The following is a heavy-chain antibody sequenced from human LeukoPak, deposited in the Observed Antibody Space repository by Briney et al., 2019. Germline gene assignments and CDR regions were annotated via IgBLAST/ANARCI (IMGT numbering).Heavy chain of an antibody. CDR2: IIPILDLT. D-gene: IGHD3/OR15-3a*01. J-gene: IGHJ4*02. Sequence: GASVKVSCKASGGTFNNNAFNWVRQAPGQGLEWMGRIIPILDLTNYAEKFQDRVTVTADKSTNTAYMELSGLRSEDTAVYYCAGDRTGQYFDFWGQGTLLTVSS. CDR1: GGTFNNNA. V-gene: IGHV1-69*04. CDR3: AGDRTGQYFDF.